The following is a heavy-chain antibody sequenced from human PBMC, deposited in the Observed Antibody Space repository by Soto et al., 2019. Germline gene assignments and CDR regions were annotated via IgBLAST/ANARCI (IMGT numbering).Heavy chain of an antibody. Sequence: QVQLVESGGGVVQPGRSLRLSCAASGFTFSSYAMHWVRQAPGKGLEWVAVISYDGRNKYYADSVKVRFTISRDNSKNMLYLEMNSLRVEDTAVYHFGRDTAYCSGGTCYSSHDMDVWGQGTTVTVSS. J-gene: IGHJ6*02. D-gene: IGHD2-15*01. CDR1: GFTFSSYA. CDR3: GRDTAYCSGGTCYSSHDMDV. CDR2: ISYDGRNK. V-gene: IGHV3-30*04.